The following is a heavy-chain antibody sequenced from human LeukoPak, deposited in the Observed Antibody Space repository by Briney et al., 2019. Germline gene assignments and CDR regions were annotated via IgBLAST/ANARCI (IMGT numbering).Heavy chain of an antibody. J-gene: IGHJ3*02. CDR1: GGSISSYY. Sequence: PSETLSLTCTVSGGSISSYYWSWIRQPPGKGLEWIGYIYYSGSTNYNPSLKSRVTISVDTSKNQFSLKLSFVTAADTAVYYCARGPSGDAFDIWGQGTMVTVSS. CDR2: IYYSGST. CDR3: ARGPSGDAFDI. V-gene: IGHV4-59*01.